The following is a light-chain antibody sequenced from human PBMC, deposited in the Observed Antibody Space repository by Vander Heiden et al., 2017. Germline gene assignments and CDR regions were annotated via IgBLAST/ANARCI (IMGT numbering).Light chain of an antibody. V-gene: IGKV3-20*01. CDR2: GAS. CDR3: QQYGSSLT. J-gene: IGKJ4*01. Sequence: IVLTQSPGTLSLSPGERATLSCRASQSVSSSLAWYQQKPGQAPRLLIYGASNRATGIPDRFSGSGSGTGFTLTISRLEPEDIAVYYCQQYGSSLTFGGGTKVEIK. CDR1: QSVSSS.